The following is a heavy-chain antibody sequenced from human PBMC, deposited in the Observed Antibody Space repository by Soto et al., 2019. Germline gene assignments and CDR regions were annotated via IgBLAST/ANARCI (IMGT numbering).Heavy chain of an antibody. Sequence: ASVKVSCKASGYTFTGYYMHWVRQAPGQGLEWMGWINPNSGGTNYAQKFQGRVTMTRDTSISTAYMELSRLRSDDTAVYYCARDSSGQHWFDPWGQGTLFTVSS. CDR3: ARDSSGQHWFDP. CDR2: INPNSGGT. J-gene: IGHJ5*02. CDR1: GYTFTGYY. V-gene: IGHV1-2*02. D-gene: IGHD6-19*01.